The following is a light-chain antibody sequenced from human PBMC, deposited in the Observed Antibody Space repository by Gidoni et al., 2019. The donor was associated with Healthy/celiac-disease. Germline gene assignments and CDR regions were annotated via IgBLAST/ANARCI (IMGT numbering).Light chain of an antibody. CDR2: EDS. CDR3: YSKESSGNSGV. J-gene: IGLJ2*01. V-gene: IGLV3-10*01. Sequence: SSELTQPPSVSVSTGHTARITCSGDALPKKYAYWYQKKSGQAPVLVIYEDSKRPSGIPERFSGSSSGTMATLTISGAQVEDEADYYCYSKESSGNSGVFGGGTKLTVL. CDR1: ALPKKY.